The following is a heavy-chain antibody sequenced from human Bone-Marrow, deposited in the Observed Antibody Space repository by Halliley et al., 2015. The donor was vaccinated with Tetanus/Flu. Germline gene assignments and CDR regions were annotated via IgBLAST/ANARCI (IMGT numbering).Heavy chain of an antibody. D-gene: IGHD1-26*01. Sequence: SLRLSCAASGFTFSSYWMHWVRQAPGKGLVWVSRINSDGSTTGYADSVKGRFTISRDNAKNTLYLQMNSLRAEDTAVYYCARNQGSGSTSPFDYWGQGTLVTVSS. J-gene: IGHJ4*02. CDR2: INSDGSTT. CDR3: ARNQGSGSTSPFDY. V-gene: IGHV3-74*01. CDR1: GFTFSSYW.